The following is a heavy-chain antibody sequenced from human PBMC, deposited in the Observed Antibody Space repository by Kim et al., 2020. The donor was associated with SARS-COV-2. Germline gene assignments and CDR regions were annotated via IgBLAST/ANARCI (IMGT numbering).Heavy chain of an antibody. V-gene: IGHV3-33*01. J-gene: IGHJ4*02. Sequence: GGSLRLSCVASGFNFNNFAMHWVRQSPGKGLEWVALVWSDVNEKYYGDSVKGRFTISRDNSKNTVHLEMSSLRDEDTAVYYCARGHFAGDCYRFYSWGQGTLVTVSS. D-gene: IGHD2-21*02. CDR2: VWSDVNEK. CDR3: ARGHFAGDCYRFYS. CDR1: GFNFNNFA.